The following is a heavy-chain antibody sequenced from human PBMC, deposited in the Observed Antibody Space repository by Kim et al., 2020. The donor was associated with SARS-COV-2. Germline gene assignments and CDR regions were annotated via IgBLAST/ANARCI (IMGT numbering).Heavy chain of an antibody. J-gene: IGHJ6*02. CDR3: ARTGYSSGWPYYYYYYGMDV. D-gene: IGHD6-19*01. CDR1: GYSFTSYW. Sequence: GESLKISCKGSGYSFTSYWIGWVRQMPGKGLEWMGIIYPGDSDTRYSPSFQGQVTISADKSISTAYLQWSSLKASDTAMYYCARTGYSSGWPYYYYYYGMDVWGQGTTVTVSS. CDR2: IYPGDSDT. V-gene: IGHV5-51*01.